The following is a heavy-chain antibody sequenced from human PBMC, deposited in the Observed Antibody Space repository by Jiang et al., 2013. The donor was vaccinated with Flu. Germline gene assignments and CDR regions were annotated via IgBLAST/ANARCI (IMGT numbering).Heavy chain of an antibody. J-gene: IGHJ4*02. CDR1: GGSISTSNW. CDR3: ARGGFKWNYALDY. CDR2: IYHGGST. V-gene: IGHV4-4*02. D-gene: IGHD1-7*01. Sequence: GLVKPSGTLSLTCVVSGGSISTSNWWTWIRQPPGKGLEWIGEIYHGGSTNYNPSLQSRVTISVDTSKSQFSLKVNSVTAADTAVYYCARGGFKWNYALDYWGQGNLVTVSS.